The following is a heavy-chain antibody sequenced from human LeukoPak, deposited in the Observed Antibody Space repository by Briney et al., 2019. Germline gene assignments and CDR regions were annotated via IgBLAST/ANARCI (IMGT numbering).Heavy chain of an antibody. CDR2: ISNSGDAT. V-gene: IGHV3-23*01. CDR3: AKATPYKKYFDY. CDR1: GFTFSSYG. J-gene: IGHJ4*02. D-gene: IGHD5-24*01. Sequence: GGSLRLSCAASGFTFSSYGMHWVLQAPGKGLEWVSTISNSGDATYYADSVKGRFTISRDNSKNTLYLQMNSLRAEDTAVYYCAKATPYKKYFDYWGQGTLVTVSS.